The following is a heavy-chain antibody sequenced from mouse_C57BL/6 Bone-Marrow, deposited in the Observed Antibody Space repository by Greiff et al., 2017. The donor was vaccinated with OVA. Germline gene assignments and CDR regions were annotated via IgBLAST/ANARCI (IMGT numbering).Heavy chain of an antibody. CDR2: IDPENGDT. CDR1: GFNIKDDY. V-gene: IGHV14-4*01. D-gene: IGHD3-2*02. J-gene: IGHJ4*01. CDR3: TLDSSGYVGAMDY. Sequence: EVQLVESGAELVRPGASVKLSCTASGFNIKDDYMHWVKQRPEQGLEWIGWIDPENGDTEYASKFQGKATITADTSSNTAYLQLSSLTSEDTAVYYCTLDSSGYVGAMDYWGQGTSVTVSS.